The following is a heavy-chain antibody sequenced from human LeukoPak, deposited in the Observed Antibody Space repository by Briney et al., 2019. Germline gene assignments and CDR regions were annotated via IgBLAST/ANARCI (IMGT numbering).Heavy chain of an antibody. J-gene: IGHJ4*02. CDR3: ARGTSGWFIPTRFDY. D-gene: IGHD6-19*01. V-gene: IGHV3-20*04. Sequence: PEGSLRLSXAASGFTFDDYGMSWVRQAPGKGLEWVSGINWNGGSTGYADSVKGRFTISRDNAKNSLYLQMNSLRAEDTALYYCARGTSGWFIPTRFDYWGQGTLVTVSS. CDR1: GFTFDDYG. CDR2: INWNGGST.